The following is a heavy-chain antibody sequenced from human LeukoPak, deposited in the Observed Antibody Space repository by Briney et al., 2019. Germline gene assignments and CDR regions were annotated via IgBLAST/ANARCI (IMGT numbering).Heavy chain of an antibody. CDR3: ARHTGYSRTHFDY. V-gene: IGHV4-59*08. J-gene: IGHJ4*02. CDR2: IYYSGIT. CDR1: GGSISTYY. D-gene: IGHD5-12*01. Sequence: SETLSLTCTVSGGSISTYYWTWIRQPPGKGLEWIGFIYYSGITKYNPSLESRVTISLDASKNQFSLKLSSVTAADTAVYYCARHTGYSRTHFDYWGQGTLVTVSS.